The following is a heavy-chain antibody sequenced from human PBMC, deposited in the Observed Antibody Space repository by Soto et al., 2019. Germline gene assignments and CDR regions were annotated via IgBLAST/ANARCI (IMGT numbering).Heavy chain of an antibody. Sequence: GGSLRLSCEASGFSFSSYAMHWVRQAPGKGLEWVAVIWYDGSNRYYADSVKGRFTISRDNSKNTLYLQMNSLRGEDTAVYYCARDLAGCYYDSSGYLDYWGQGILVTVSS. V-gene: IGHV3-33*01. J-gene: IGHJ4*02. CDR3: ARDLAGCYYDSSGYLDY. CDR2: IWYDGSNR. D-gene: IGHD3-22*01. CDR1: GFSFSSYA.